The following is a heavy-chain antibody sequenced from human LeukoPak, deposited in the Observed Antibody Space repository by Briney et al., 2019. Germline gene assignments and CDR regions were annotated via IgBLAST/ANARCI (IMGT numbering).Heavy chain of an antibody. Sequence: SETLSLTCAAYGGSFSGYYWSWIRQPPGKGLEWIGEINHSGSTNYNPSLKSRVTISVDTSKNQFSLKLSSVTAADTAVYYCARGRGAYYFDYWGQGTLVTVSS. CDR3: ARGRGAYYFDY. D-gene: IGHD6-25*01. CDR1: GGSFSGYY. V-gene: IGHV4-34*01. CDR2: INHSGST. J-gene: IGHJ4*02.